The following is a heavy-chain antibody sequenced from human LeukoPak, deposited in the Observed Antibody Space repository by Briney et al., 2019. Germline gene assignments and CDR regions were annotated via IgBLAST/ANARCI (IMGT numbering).Heavy chain of an antibody. J-gene: IGHJ4*02. D-gene: IGHD4-23*01. CDR1: GFSFDTYA. Sequence: GGSLRLSCTASGFSFDTYAMNWVRQVPGKGLEWVSGISGSGGNSYYADSVKGRFTISRDNSKNTLYLQMHSLRAEDTAIYYCAKERQGGNSYGDEAFYFDYWGQGTLVTVSS. V-gene: IGHV3-23*01. CDR2: ISGSGGNS. CDR3: AKERQGGNSYGDEAFYFDY.